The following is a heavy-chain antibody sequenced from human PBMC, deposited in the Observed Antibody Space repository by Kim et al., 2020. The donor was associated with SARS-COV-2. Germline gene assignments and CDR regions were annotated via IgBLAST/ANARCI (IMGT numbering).Heavy chain of an antibody. CDR2: IYYSGST. V-gene: IGHV4-39*01. CDR1: GGSISSSSYY. Sequence: SETLSLNCTVSGGSISSSSYYWGWIRQPPGKGLEWIGSIYYSGSTYYNPSLKSRVTISVDTSKNQFSLKLSSVTAADTAVYYCARHVPGGLWFGEYCGQG. J-gene: IGHJ4*02. D-gene: IGHD3-10*01. CDR3: ARHVPGGLWFGEY.